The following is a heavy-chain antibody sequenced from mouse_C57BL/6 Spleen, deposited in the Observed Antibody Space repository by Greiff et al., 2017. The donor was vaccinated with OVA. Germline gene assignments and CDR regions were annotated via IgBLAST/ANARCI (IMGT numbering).Heavy chain of an antibody. CDR3: AREEITTVVARSY. CDR2: IYPGDGDT. Sequence: VQLQQSGAELVKPGASVKISCKASGYAFSSYWMNWVKQRPGKGLEWIGQIYPGDGDTNYNGKFTGKATLTADKSSSTAYMQLSSLTSEDSAVYFCAREEITTVVARSYWGQGTTLTVSS. J-gene: IGHJ2*01. V-gene: IGHV1-80*01. CDR1: GYAFSSYW. D-gene: IGHD1-1*01.